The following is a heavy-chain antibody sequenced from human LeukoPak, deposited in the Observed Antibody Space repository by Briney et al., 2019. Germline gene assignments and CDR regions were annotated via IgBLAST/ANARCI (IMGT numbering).Heavy chain of an antibody. CDR3: ATVDELLYGAALDV. CDR2: INPNTGAT. J-gene: IGHJ3*01. CDR1: GYTSSDYY. Sequence: ASVTVTCRASGYTSSDYYLHWVRQAPGQGLEWMLWINPNTGATKYAHKIQGRVTMTRDTSISTVYMQLSRLRYDDTAVYYCATVDELLYGAALDVWGQGTMVIVSS. D-gene: IGHD4/OR15-4a*01. V-gene: IGHV1-2*07.